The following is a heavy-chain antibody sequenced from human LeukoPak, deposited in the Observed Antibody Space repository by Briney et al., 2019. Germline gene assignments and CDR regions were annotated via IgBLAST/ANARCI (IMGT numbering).Heavy chain of an antibody. CDR1: GFTFSSYS. Sequence: GGSLRLSCAASGFTFSSYSMNWVRQAPGKGLEWVSYISSSSSTIYYADSVKGRFTISRDNAKNSLYLQMNSLRAEDTAVYYCARGGRYYDSSGYLFGGQGTLDTVSS. D-gene: IGHD3-22*01. CDR2: ISSSSSTI. CDR3: ARGGRYYDSSGYLF. J-gene: IGHJ4*02. V-gene: IGHV3-48*04.